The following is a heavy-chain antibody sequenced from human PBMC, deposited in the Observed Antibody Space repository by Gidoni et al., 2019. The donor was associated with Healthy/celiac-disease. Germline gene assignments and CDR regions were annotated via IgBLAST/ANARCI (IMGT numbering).Heavy chain of an antibody. V-gene: IGHV1-46*01. D-gene: IGHD2-2*01. J-gene: IGHJ5*02. CDR1: GYPFTSYY. Sequence: QVQLVQSGAEVKKPGASVKVSCKASGYPFTSYYMPWVRQAPGQGLEWMGIINPSGGSTSYAQKFQGRVTMTRDTSTSTVYMELSSLRSEDTAVYYCARELGYIVVVPAAKGWFDPWGQGTLVTVSS. CDR2: INPSGGST. CDR3: ARELGYIVVVPAAKGWFDP.